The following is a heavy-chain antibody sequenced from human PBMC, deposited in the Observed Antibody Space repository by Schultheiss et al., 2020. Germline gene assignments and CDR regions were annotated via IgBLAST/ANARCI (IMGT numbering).Heavy chain of an antibody. CDR3: ARGGSDIVVVPAARYYYYYGMDV. CDR1: GGSISSYY. D-gene: IGHD2-2*01. J-gene: IGHJ6*02. V-gene: IGHV4-59*01. CDR2: IYYSGST. Sequence: SQTLSLTCTVSGGSISSYYWSWIRQPPGKGLEWIGYIYYSGSTNYNPSLKSRVTISVDTSKNQFSLKLSSVTAADTAVYYCARGGSDIVVVPAARYYYYYGMDVWGQGPTVTVSS.